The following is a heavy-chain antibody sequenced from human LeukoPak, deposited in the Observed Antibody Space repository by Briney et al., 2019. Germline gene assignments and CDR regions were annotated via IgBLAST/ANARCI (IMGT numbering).Heavy chain of an antibody. D-gene: IGHD3-22*01. J-gene: IGHJ6*03. Sequence: ASVKVSCKASGYTFTRYYMHWVRQAPGQGLEWMGRINPNSGGTNYAQKFQGRVTMTRDTSNSTAYMELSRLRSDDTAVYYCARDLEDSSGYYYYYYYMDVWGKGATVTVSS. CDR1: GYTFTRYY. CDR3: ARDLEDSSGYYYYYYYMDV. V-gene: IGHV1-2*06. CDR2: INPNSGGT.